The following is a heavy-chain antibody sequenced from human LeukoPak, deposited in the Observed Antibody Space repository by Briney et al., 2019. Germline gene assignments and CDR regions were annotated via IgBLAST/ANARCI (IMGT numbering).Heavy chain of an antibody. J-gene: IGHJ4*02. V-gene: IGHV4-34*01. CDR2: INHSGST. Sequence: SETLSLTCAVYGGSFSGYYWSWIRQPPGKGLELIGEINHSGSTNYNPSLKSRVTISVDTSKNQFSLKLSSVTAADTAVYYCARGPYYWSIAARRICFDYWGQGTLVTVSS. CDR3: ARGPYYWSIAARRICFDY. CDR1: GGSFSGYY. D-gene: IGHD6-6*01.